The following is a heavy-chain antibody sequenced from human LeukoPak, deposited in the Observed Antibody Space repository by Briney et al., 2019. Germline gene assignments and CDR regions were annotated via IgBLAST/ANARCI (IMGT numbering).Heavy chain of an antibody. CDR1: GGSISSSSYY. CDR2: IYYSGST. Sequence: SETLSLTCTVSGGSISSSSYYWGWIRQPPGKGLEWIGSIYYSGSTYYNPSPKSRVTISVDTSKNQFSLKLSSVTAADTAVYYCARFARGYSYGFVYAFDIWGQGTMVTVSS. CDR3: ARFARGYSYGFVYAFDI. D-gene: IGHD5-18*01. V-gene: IGHV4-39*01. J-gene: IGHJ3*02.